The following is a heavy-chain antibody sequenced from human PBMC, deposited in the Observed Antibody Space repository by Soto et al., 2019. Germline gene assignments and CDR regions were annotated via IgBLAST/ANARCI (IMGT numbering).Heavy chain of an antibody. J-gene: IGHJ6*03. V-gene: IGHV3-11*01. CDR2: ISSSGTRM. CDR1: GFTFSDYF. D-gene: IGHD3-9*01. CDR3: AREYYDGLTDYYRYYYIDV. Sequence: QVQLVESGGGLVQPGGSLRLSCTASGFTFSDYFMTWIRQAPGKGLESVSYISSSGTRMYYADSVKGRFTISRDNAKNSLYLQLNSPRAEDTAVYYCAREYYDGLTDYYRYYYIDVWGKGITVTVSS.